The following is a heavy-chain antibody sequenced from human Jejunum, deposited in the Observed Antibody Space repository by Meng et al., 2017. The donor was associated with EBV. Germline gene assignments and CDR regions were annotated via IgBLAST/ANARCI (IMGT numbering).Heavy chain of an antibody. J-gene: IGHJ4*02. CDR1: GFTFSDYA. CDR3: ARDGEWDLGGVIDH. Sequence: VQLVESGVGLVKPGGSMRLSFAASGFTFSDYAMNWVRQAPGKGLDWVSYISSSSSYIYYADSVKGRFTISRDNAKNSLYLQMNSLRAEDTAVYYCARDGEWDLGGVIDHWGQGTLVTVSS. CDR2: ISSSSSYI. V-gene: IGHV3-21*01. D-gene: IGHD1-26*01.